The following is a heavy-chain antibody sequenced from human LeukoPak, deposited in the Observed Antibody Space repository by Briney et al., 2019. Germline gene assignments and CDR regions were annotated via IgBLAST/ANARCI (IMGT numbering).Heavy chain of an antibody. J-gene: IGHJ3*02. D-gene: IGHD3-10*01. Sequence: ASVKVSCKASGYTFTGYYMHWVRQAPGQGLEWMGWINPNSGGTNYAQKFQGRVTMTRDTSISTAYMELSRLRSDDTAVYYCARHRITMVRARYQYAFDIWGQGTMVTVSS. V-gene: IGHV1-2*02. CDR2: INPNSGGT. CDR1: GYTFTGYY. CDR3: ARHRITMVRARYQYAFDI.